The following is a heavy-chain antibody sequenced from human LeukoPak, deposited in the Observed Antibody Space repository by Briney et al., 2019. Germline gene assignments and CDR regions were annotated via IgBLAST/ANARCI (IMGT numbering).Heavy chain of an antibody. D-gene: IGHD3-22*01. CDR2: ISYEGSNK. J-gene: IGHJ4*02. CDR3: AKDSLLNLLRGYFDY. Sequence: GGSLRLSCAASGFTFSSYAMHWVRQAPGKGLEWVAVISYEGSNKYYADSVKGRFTISRDNSKNTLYLQMNSLRAEDTAVYYCAKDSLLNLLRGYFDYWGQGTLVTVSS. CDR1: GFTFSSYA. V-gene: IGHV3-30*04.